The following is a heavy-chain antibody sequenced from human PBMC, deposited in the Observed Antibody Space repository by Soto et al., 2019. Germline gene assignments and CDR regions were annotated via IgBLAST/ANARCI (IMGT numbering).Heavy chain of an antibody. D-gene: IGHD2-2*01. CDR1: GGSISSSSYY. CDR3: ARRRLVWDCSSTSCYYDYGMDV. J-gene: IGHJ6*02. V-gene: IGHV4-39*01. Sequence: LSLTCTVSGGSISSSSYYWGWIRQPPGKGLEWIGSIYYSGSTYYNPSLKSRVTISVDTSKNQFSLKLSSVTAADTAVYYCARRRLVWDCSSTSCYYDYGMDVWGQGTTVTVSS. CDR2: IYYSGST.